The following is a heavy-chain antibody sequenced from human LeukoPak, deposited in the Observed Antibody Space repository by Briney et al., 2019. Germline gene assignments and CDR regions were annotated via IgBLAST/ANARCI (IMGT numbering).Heavy chain of an antibody. J-gene: IGHJ4*02. CDR3: ARERRIGHSSSWLYYFDY. CDR2: ISSSGSTI. Sequence: GGSLRLSCAASGFTFSDYYMSWIRQAPGKGLEWVSYISSSGSTIYYADSVKGRFTISRDNAKNSLYLQMNSLRAEDTAVYYCARERRIGHSSSWLYYFDYWGQGTLVTVSS. V-gene: IGHV3-11*01. D-gene: IGHD6-13*01. CDR1: GFTFSDYY.